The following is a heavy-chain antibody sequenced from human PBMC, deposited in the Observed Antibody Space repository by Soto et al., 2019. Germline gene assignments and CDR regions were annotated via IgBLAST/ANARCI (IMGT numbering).Heavy chain of an antibody. D-gene: IGHD1-26*01. CDR3: ARTVGAAYCFDF. CDR1: GDSMTKYY. Sequence: SETLSLTCTVSGDSMTKYYWSWIRQSAGKGLEWIGRIYTSGSTNYNPSLKSRVTMSIDTSNKHFSLSLKSVTAADTAVYYCARTVGAAYCFDFWGQGALVTVSS. CDR2: IYTSGST. J-gene: IGHJ4*02. V-gene: IGHV4-4*07.